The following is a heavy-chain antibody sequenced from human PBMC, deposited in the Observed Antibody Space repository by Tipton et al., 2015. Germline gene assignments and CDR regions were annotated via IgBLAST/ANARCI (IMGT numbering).Heavy chain of an antibody. CDR1: RGSIRSSTYY. V-gene: IGHV4-39*03. CDR3: SAAGTSFDH. D-gene: IGHD6-13*01. J-gene: IGHJ4*02. Sequence: TLSLTCTVSRGSIRSSTYYWVWIRQPPGKGLEWIGNVYYSGSTYYNSSLKSRVTTSIDTSKNQFYLRLTSVTAADTAVYYCSAAGTSFDHWGQGSLVTVSS. CDR2: VYYSGST.